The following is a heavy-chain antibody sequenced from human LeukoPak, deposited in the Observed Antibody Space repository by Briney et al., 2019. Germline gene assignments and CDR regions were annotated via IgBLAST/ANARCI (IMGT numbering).Heavy chain of an antibody. J-gene: IGHJ4*02. D-gene: IGHD3-22*01. CDR1: GFTFSSYG. V-gene: IGHV3-33*01. Sequence: PGRSLRLSCAASGFTFSSYGMHWVRQASGKGLEWVAVIWYDGSNKYYADSVKGRFTISRDNSKNTLYLQMNSLRAEDTAVYYCARAPYYDSSGYFLWGQGTLVTVSS. CDR3: ARAPYYDSSGYFL. CDR2: IWYDGSNK.